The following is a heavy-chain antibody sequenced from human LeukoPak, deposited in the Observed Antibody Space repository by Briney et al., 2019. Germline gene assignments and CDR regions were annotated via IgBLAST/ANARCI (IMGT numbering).Heavy chain of an antibody. J-gene: IGHJ3*02. CDR2: INPNSGGT. D-gene: IGHD3-22*01. CDR3: ARDPHYYDSSGYSFDI. V-gene: IGHV1-2*02. CDR1: GYTFTVYY. Sequence: GASVKVSFKASGYTFTVYYMHWVRQAPGQGLEWMGWINPNSGGTNYAQKFQGRVSMTRDTSISTAYMELSRLRSDDTAVYYCARDPHYYDSSGYSFDIWGQGTMVTVSS.